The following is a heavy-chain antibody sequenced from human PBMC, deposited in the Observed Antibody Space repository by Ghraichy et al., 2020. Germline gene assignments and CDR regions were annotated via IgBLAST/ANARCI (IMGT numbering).Heavy chain of an antibody. Sequence: GGSLRLSCAASGFTFSSYSMNWVRQAPGKGLEWVSYISSSSSTIYYADSVKGRFTISRDNAKNSLYLQMNSLRDEDTAVYYCARDGRGCSGGSCYAPFDYWGQGTLVTVSS. J-gene: IGHJ4*02. CDR2: ISSSSSTI. D-gene: IGHD2-15*01. CDR3: ARDGRGCSGGSCYAPFDY. CDR1: GFTFSSYS. V-gene: IGHV3-48*02.